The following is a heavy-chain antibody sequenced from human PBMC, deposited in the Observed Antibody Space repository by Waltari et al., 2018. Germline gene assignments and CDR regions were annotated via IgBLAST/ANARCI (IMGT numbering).Heavy chain of an antibody. D-gene: IGHD2-2*02. CDR1: GFTFSNFG. CDR2: IWFDGSDK. CDR3: AKDAFGNTYLDF. V-gene: IGHV3-30*02. J-gene: IGHJ4*02. Sequence: QVNLVESGGGVVQPGGSLRLSCTTSGFTFSNFGMHWVRQAPGKGVGLVALIWFDGSDKFYADSVRGRFTISRDNSARTLYLDMDSLRLDDTAMYYCAKDAFGNTYLDFWGQGTLVTVSS.